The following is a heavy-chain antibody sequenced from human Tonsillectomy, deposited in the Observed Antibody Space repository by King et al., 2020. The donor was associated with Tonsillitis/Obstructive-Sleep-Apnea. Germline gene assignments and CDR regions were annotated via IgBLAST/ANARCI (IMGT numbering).Heavy chain of an antibody. J-gene: IGHJ6*02. V-gene: IGHV1-2*02. CDR2: INPNSGGT. CDR1: GYTFIDYY. CDR3: ARPRWDYGSAPVGMDV. Sequence: QLVQSGAEVKKPGASVKVSCKASGYTFIDYYLHWVRQAPGQGLEWVGWINPNSGGTNYAQKFQGRVTMTRDTSISTAYMELSRLRSDDTAVYYCARPRWDYGSAPVGMDVWGQGTTVTVSS. D-gene: IGHD3-10*01.